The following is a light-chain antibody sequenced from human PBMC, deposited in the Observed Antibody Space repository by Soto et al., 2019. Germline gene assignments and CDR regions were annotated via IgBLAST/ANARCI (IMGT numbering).Light chain of an antibody. CDR1: QSVSSSY. CDR2: GAS. Sequence: EIALTQSPCTLSMSPGERATLSCRASQSVSSSYVGWYQQKPGHAPRLLIYGASSRATGIPDRLSGGGSGTDCTLTISRLEPEDWAVYYCQQYGSSPWAFGQGTKVDIK. CDR3: QQYGSSPWA. J-gene: IGKJ1*01. V-gene: IGKV3-20*01.